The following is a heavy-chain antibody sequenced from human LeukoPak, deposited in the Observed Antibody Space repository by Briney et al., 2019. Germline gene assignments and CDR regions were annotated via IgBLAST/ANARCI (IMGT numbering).Heavy chain of an antibody. J-gene: IGHJ4*02. CDR2: ISSSSSTI. CDR1: ELTFSGYS. CDR3: AREYCSSTSCLYDY. Sequence: GGSLSFSCAASELTFSGYSRNWPRQAQGKGLEWVSNISSSSSTIYYADSVKGRFTISRDKAKNPLYLQMNSLRAEDTAVYYCAREYCSSTSCLYDYWGQGTLVTVSS. V-gene: IGHV3-48*01. D-gene: IGHD2-2*01.